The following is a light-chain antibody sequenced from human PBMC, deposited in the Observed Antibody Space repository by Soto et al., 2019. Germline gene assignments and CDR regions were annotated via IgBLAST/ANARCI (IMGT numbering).Light chain of an antibody. J-gene: IGLJ1*01. V-gene: IGLV2-14*03. Sequence: QSALTQPDSVSGSPGQTITISCAGTSSDVGTYNHVSWYQQHPGTAPKLMIYDVTNRPSGVSDRFSGSKSGNTASLTISGLQADDEADYYCNSYTTRSTDVFGTGTKVTVL. CDR2: DVT. CDR3: NSYTTRSTDV. CDR1: SSDVGTYNH.